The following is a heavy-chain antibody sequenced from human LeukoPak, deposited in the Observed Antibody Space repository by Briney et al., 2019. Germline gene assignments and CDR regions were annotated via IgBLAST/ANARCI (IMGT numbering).Heavy chain of an antibody. D-gene: IGHD3-16*02. V-gene: IGHV3-48*03. CDR1: GFTFSSYE. CDR3: ASAPYDYVWGSYRFDY. CDR2: ISSSGSTI. Sequence: PGGSLRLSCAASGFTFSSYEMNWVRQAPGKGLEWVSYISSSGSTIYYADSVKGRFTISRDNAKNSLYLQMNSLRAEDTAVYYFASAPYDYVWGSYRFDYWGQGTLVTVSS. J-gene: IGHJ4*02.